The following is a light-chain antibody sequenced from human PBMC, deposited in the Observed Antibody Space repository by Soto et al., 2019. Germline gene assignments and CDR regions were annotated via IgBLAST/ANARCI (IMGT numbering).Light chain of an antibody. V-gene: IGLV1-44*01. Sequence: QLVLTQPPSASGTPGQRVTISCSGSSSNIGSSSVNWYQQLPGTAPKVLIYSNNQRPSGVPDRFSGSKSGTSASLAISGLQSEDEADYYCAAWDDSLNGWVFGGGTKLTVL. CDR3: AAWDDSLNGWV. CDR2: SNN. J-gene: IGLJ3*02. CDR1: SSNIGSSS.